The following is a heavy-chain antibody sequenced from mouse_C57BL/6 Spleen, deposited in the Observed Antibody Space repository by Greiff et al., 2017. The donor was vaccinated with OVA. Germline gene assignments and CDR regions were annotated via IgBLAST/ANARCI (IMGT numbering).Heavy chain of an antibody. D-gene: IGHD2-3*01. Sequence: VQLQESGPGLVAPSQSLSITCTVSGFSLTSYAISWVRQPPGKGLEWLGVLWTGGGTHYNSALKSRLSISKDNSKSQVFLKMNSLQTDDTARYYCARNSDDGYYVGYAMDYWGQGTSVTVSS. CDR2: LWTGGGT. CDR1: GFSLTSYA. J-gene: IGHJ4*01. V-gene: IGHV2-9-1*01. CDR3: ARNSDDGYYVGYAMDY.